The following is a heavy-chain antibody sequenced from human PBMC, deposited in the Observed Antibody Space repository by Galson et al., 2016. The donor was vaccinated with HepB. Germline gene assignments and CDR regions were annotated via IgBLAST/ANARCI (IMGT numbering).Heavy chain of an antibody. J-gene: IGHJ5*02. CDR3: ARWSDSHGFDP. CDR1: GFTASSNY. V-gene: IGHV3-53*01. Sequence: SLRLSCAASGFTASSNYMIWVRQAPGKGLEWVSVIYSSGYTYYADSVKGRFTISRDNSKNTLYLQMNSLRAEDTAVFYCARWSDSHGFDPWGQGTLVTVSS. CDR2: IYSSGYT. D-gene: IGHD3-3*01.